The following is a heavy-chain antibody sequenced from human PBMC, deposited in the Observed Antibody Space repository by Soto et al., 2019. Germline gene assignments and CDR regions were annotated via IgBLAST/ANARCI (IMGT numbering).Heavy chain of an antibody. CDR3: ARHFRSGFDSPLYHWFDP. D-gene: IGHD5-12*01. CDR2: IYQSGYT. Sequence: SETLSLTCSVSGDSISSSNYYWGWIRQPPGQGLEWIGSIYQSGYTYFSPSLKSRVTTSVDASKNQFSLKLASVTASDTAVYYCARHFRSGFDSPLYHWFDPWGQGTLVTVSS. V-gene: IGHV4-39*01. J-gene: IGHJ5*02. CDR1: GDSISSSNYY.